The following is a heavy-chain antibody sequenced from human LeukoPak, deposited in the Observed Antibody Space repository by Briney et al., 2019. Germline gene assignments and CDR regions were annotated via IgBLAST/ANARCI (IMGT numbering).Heavy chain of an antibody. J-gene: IGHJ6*02. CDR1: GFTFSSYW. CDR2: MNIDGGEK. V-gene: IGHV3-7*01. D-gene: IGHD3-3*01. CDR3: ARVRYDFWSGYYFDYYYGMDV. Sequence: PGGSLRLSCAASGFTFSSYWMGWVRQAPGKRLEWVANMNIDGGEKYYADSVKGRFTISRDSARNSVYLQMNSLRVEDTAVYYCARVRYDFWSGYYFDYYYGMDVWGQGTTVTVSS.